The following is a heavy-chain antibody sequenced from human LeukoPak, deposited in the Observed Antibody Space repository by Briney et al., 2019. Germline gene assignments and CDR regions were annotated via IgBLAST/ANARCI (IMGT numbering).Heavy chain of an antibody. D-gene: IGHD1-1*01. V-gene: IGHV3-7*01. CDR2: IQDDGSVK. J-gene: IGHJ6*02. Sequence: GGSLRLSCAASGFSSSKSWMSCVRQAPGQGLEWVAAIQDDGSVKDYVDSVKGRFTISRDNAKNSLYLQMNSLRAEDTAVYYCAAYTNWVAGDVWGQGTTVSVSS. CDR1: GFSSSKSW. CDR3: AAYTNWVAGDV.